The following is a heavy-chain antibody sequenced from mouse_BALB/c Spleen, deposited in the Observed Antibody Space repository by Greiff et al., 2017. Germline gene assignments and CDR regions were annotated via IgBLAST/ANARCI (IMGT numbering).Heavy chain of an antibody. Sequence: VQLQESGAELARPGASVKLSCKASGYTFTSYWMQWVKQRPGQGLEWIGAIYPGDGDTRYTQKFKGKATLTADKSSSTAYMQLSSLASEDSAVYYCAREGKYYAIDYWGQGTSVTVSS. CDR1: GYTFTSYW. CDR3: AREGKYYAIDY. J-gene: IGHJ4*01. CDR2: IYPGDGDT. V-gene: IGHV1-87*01.